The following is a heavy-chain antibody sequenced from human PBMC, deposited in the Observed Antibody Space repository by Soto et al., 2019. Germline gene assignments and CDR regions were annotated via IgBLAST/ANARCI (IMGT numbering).Heavy chain of an antibody. CDR3: ARYRIAAAGYFDY. Sequence: SLTCAVSGGSISSSNWWSWVRQPPGKGLEWIGEIYHSGSTNYNPSLKSRVTISVDKSKNQFSLKLSSVTAADTAVYYCARYRIAAAGYFDYWGQGTLVTVSS. V-gene: IGHV4-4*02. CDR1: GGSISSSNW. D-gene: IGHD6-13*01. CDR2: IYHSGST. J-gene: IGHJ4*02.